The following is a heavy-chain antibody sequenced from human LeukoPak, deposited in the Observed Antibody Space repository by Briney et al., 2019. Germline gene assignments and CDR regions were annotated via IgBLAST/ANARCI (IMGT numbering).Heavy chain of an antibody. D-gene: IGHD6-19*01. J-gene: IGHJ4*02. V-gene: IGHV4-34*01. CDR1: GGSFSGYY. CDR3: ARVTRSGWYGYY. Sequence: KPSETLSLTCAVYGGSFSGYYWSWIRQPPGKGLEWIGDINHSGSTNYHPSLMSRVIISVNTSKNQFSLKLSSVTAADTAGYYCARVTRSGWYGYYWGQGTLVTVSS. CDR2: INHSGST.